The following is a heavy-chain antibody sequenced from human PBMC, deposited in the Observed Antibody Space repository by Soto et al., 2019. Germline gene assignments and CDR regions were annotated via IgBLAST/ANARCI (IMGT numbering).Heavy chain of an antibody. V-gene: IGHV1-69*06. CDR2: IIPIFGTA. CDR3: ARDRLPYYDSSGYYEDFDY. Sequence: GASVKVSCKASGGTFSSYAISWVLQAPGQGLEWMGGIIPIFGTANYAQKFQGRVTITADKSTSTAYMELSSLRSEDTAVYYCARDRLPYYDSSGYYEDFDYWGQGTLVTVSS. J-gene: IGHJ4*02. D-gene: IGHD3-22*01. CDR1: GGTFSSYA.